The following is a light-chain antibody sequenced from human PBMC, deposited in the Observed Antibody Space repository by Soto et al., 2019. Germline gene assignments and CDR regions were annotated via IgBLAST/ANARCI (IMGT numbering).Light chain of an antibody. J-gene: IGKJ1*01. CDR1: KSVFYTSTDKTS. Sequence: DIVLTQSPDSLAVSLGERATINCRSSKSVFYTSTDKTSLTWYRQNPGQPPKLLIYWASTRESGVPERFSGSGSGTDFTLTISSLQAEDVAVYYCHQYYSTPWTFGQGTKVEIK. V-gene: IGKV4-1*01. CDR2: WAS. CDR3: HQYYSTPWT.